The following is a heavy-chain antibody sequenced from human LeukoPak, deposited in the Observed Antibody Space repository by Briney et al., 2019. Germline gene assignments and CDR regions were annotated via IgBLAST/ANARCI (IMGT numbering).Heavy chain of an antibody. CDR1: GGSFSGYY. V-gene: IGHV4-34*01. Sequence: SETLSLTCAVYGGSFSGYYWSWIRQPPGKGLEWIGEINHSGSTNYNPSLKSRVTISVDTSKNQFSLKLSSVTAADTAVYYCARSYSSSWYHCFDYWGQGTLVTVSS. D-gene: IGHD6-13*01. J-gene: IGHJ4*02. CDR3: ARSYSSSWYHCFDY. CDR2: INHSGST.